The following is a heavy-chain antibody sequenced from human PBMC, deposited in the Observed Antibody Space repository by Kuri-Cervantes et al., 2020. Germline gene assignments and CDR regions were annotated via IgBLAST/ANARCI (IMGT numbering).Heavy chain of an antibody. CDR2: INQSGST. CDR3: ARFLMAAAGMFDY. Sequence: SQTLSLTCAVYGGSFSGYYWSWIRQPPGKGLEWIGEINQSGSTNHNPSPKSRVTISVDTSKTQFSLKLSSVTAADTAVYYCARFLMAAAGMFDYWGQGTLVTVSS. J-gene: IGHJ4*02. D-gene: IGHD6-13*01. CDR1: GGSFSGYY. V-gene: IGHV4-34*01.